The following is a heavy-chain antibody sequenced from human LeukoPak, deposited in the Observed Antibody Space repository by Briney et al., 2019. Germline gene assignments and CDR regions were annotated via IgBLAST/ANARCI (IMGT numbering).Heavy chain of an antibody. J-gene: IGHJ4*02. CDR2: INPNSGGT. D-gene: IGHD3-22*01. V-gene: IGHV1-2*02. CDR3: ARRGIGYYYLSY. Sequence: PGASVKVSCKASGYTFTGYYMHWVRQAPGQGLEWMGWINPNSGGTNYAQKFQGRATMTRDTSISTAYMELSRPRSDDTAVYYCARRGIGYYYLSYWGQGTLVTVSS. CDR1: GYTFTGYY.